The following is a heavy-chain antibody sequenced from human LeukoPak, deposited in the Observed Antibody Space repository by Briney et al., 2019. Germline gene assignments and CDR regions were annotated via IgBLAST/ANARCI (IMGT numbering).Heavy chain of an antibody. V-gene: IGHV5-51*01. CDR3: AMVQGYFQH. Sequence: GQSLKISCKGSGYSFTSYWIGWVRQMPGKGLEWMGIIYPGDSDTRYSPSFQGQVIFSVDRSISTAYLQWSSLKASDTAMYYCAMVQGYFQHWGQGTLVTVSS. CDR1: GYSFTSYW. J-gene: IGHJ1*01. CDR2: IYPGDSDT. D-gene: IGHD4/OR15-4a*01.